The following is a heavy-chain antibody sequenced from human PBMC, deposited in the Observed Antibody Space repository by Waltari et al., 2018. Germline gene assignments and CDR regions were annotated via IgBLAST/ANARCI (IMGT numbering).Heavy chain of an antibody. V-gene: IGHV1-2*06. CDR3: ARGCELLWFGELLSEFAY. J-gene: IGHJ4*02. D-gene: IGHD3-10*01. Sequence: VQLVQSGAEVKKPGASVKVSCKASGYTFPGYYMHWVLQAPGQGIEWMGRINPTRGGTNYAQKFQGRVTMTRDTSISTAYMELSRRRSDDTAVYYCARGCELLWFGELLSEFAYWGQGTLVTVSS. CDR2: INPTRGGT. CDR1: GYTFPGYY.